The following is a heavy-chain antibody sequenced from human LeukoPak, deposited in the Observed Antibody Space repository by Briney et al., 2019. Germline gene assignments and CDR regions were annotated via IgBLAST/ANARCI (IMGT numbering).Heavy chain of an antibody. J-gene: IGHJ4*02. CDR2: ISSSSSTI. D-gene: IGHD3-22*01. V-gene: IGHV3-48*04. Sequence: GGSLRLSCAASGFTFSSYSMNWVRQAPGKGLEWVSYISSSSSTIYYADSVKGRFTISRDNAKNSLYLQMNSLRAEDTAVYYCAREGYDSSGYYYPDYWGQGTLVTVSS. CDR1: GFTFSSYS. CDR3: AREGYDSSGYYYPDY.